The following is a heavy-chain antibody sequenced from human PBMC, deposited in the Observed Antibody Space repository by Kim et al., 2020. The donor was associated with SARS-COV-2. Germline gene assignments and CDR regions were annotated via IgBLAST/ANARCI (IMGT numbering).Heavy chain of an antibody. J-gene: IGHJ4*02. V-gene: IGHV3-7*03. CDR3: VSTNTFDY. Sequence: DGSEKNSVDSVKGRFTITRDNAKNALSLQMNSLRADDTAVYYCVSTNTFDYWGQGTLVTVSS. CDR2: DGSEK. D-gene: IGHD1-1*01.